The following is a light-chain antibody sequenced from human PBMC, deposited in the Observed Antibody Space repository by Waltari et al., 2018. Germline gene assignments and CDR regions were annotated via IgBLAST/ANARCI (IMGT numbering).Light chain of an antibody. Sequence: QLVLTQSPSSCASLGASIKLTCTLRSAHSRTITTWLQQQPERGPRYLMQVNSDGTHSTGDDVPDRFAGSSSGAERYLTISSLQSEEETDNCGQTGGHGTWVFGGETKVTVI. J-gene: IGLJ3*02. CDR1: SAHSRTI. V-gene: IGLV4-69*01. CDR3: QTGGHGTWV. CDR2: VNSDGTH.